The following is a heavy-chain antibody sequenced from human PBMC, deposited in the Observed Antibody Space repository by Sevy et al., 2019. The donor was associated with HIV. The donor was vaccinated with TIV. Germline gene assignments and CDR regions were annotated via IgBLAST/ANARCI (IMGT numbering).Heavy chain of an antibody. J-gene: IGHJ4*02. D-gene: IGHD2-15*01. CDR2: IWFNGSNK. CDR3: AKQIRYQGYFDY. Sequence: GGSLRLSCAASGFTFSSYGMHWVRQAPGKGLERVALIWFNGSNKYYADSVKGRFTTSRDNSKNTLYLQMNSLRAEDTAVYYCAKQIRYQGYFDYWGQGTLVTVSS. V-gene: IGHV3-33*06. CDR1: GFTFSSYG.